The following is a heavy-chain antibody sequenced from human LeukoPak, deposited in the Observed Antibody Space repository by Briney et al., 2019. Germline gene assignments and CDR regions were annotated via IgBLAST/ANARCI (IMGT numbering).Heavy chain of an antibody. CDR2: ISSSSYT. D-gene: IGHD3-3*01. Sequence: GGSLRLSCAASGFTFSSNNMNWVRQGPGKGLEWVSSISSSSYTYYADSVKGRFTISRDNAESSPYLQMNSLRAEDTAVYYCARDHDFWSVTDYWGQGTLVTVSS. V-gene: IGHV3-21*01. CDR1: GFTFSSNN. J-gene: IGHJ4*02. CDR3: ARDHDFWSVTDY.